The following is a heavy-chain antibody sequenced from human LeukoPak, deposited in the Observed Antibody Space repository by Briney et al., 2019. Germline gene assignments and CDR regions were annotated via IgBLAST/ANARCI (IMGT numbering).Heavy chain of an antibody. CDR1: GGSFSGYY. CDR2: INHSGST. D-gene: IGHD1-1*01. CDR3: ARRRYNWNYDH. Sequence: SETLSLTCAVYGGSFSGYYWSWIRQPPGKGLEWIGEINHSGSTNYNPSLKSRVTISVDTSKNQFSLKLSSVTAADTAVYYCARRRYNWNYDHWGQGTLVTVSS. V-gene: IGHV4-34*01. J-gene: IGHJ5*02.